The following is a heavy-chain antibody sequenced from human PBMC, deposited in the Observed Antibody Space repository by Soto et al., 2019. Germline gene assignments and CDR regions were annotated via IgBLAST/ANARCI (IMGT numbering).Heavy chain of an antibody. J-gene: IGHJ6*02. CDR2: IIPIFGTA. CDR3: ARDQPLGCSGGSCKYYYCMDV. D-gene: IGHD2-15*01. CDR1: GGTFSTYA. Sequence: QVQLVQSGAEVKKPGSSVKVSCKASGGTFSTYAITWVRQAPGQGLEWMGWIIPIFGTANYAQNFQGRVTITADESTSTAYMELNSLRSEDTAVYYCARDQPLGCSGGSCKYYYCMDVWGQGTTVTVSS. V-gene: IGHV1-69*01.